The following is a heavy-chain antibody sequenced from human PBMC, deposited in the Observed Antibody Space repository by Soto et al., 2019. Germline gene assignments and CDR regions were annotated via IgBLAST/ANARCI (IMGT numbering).Heavy chain of an antibody. CDR2: VYHTGAT. CDR1: GASISSSY. Sequence: SETLSLTCTVSGASISSSYWSWIRQSPERGLEWIAYVYHTGATNYNPSLKSRVTISLDTSKGQFSLNLTSLTTADTAVYYCAIPMTDRGGNRHFDYWGQGTLVT. J-gene: IGHJ4*02. V-gene: IGHV4-59*01. CDR3: AIPMTDRGGNRHFDY. D-gene: IGHD2-15*01.